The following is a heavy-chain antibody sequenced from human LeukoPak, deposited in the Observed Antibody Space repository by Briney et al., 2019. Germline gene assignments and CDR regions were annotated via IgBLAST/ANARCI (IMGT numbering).Heavy chain of an antibody. V-gene: IGHV3-21*01. CDR1: GITFSSYS. Sequence: GGSLRLSCAASGITFSSYSMNWVRQAPGKGLEWVSFISTSSSYTYYADSVKGRFTISRDNAKNSLYLQMNSLRAEDTAVYYCAREGFSRGYYYYYYMDVWGKGTTVTVSS. D-gene: IGHD6-13*01. CDR3: AREGFSRGYYYYYYMDV. J-gene: IGHJ6*03. CDR2: ISTSSSYT.